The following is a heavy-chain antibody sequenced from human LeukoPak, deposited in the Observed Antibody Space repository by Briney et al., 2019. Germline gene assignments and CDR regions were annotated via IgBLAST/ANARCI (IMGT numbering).Heavy chain of an antibody. CDR3: ARWIAVARNWFDP. D-gene: IGHD6-13*01. V-gene: IGHV4-4*02. Sequence: SETLSLTCAVSGGSISSSNWWSWVRQPPGKGLEWIGEIYHSGSTNYNPSLKSRVTISVDKSKNQFSLKLSSVTAADTAVYYCARWIAVARNWFDPWGQGTLVTVSS. J-gene: IGHJ5*02. CDR1: GGSISSSNW. CDR2: IYHSGST.